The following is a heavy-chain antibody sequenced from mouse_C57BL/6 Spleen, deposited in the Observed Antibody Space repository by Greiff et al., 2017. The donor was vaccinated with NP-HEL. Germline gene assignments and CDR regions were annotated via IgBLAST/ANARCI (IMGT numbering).Heavy chain of an antibody. CDR1: GFNIKDDY. D-gene: IGHD4-1*02. Sequence: VQLKQSGAELVRPGASVKLSCSASGFNIKDDYMHWVKQRPEQGLEWIGWIVPENGDTEYASKFQGKATITADTSSNTAYLQLSSLTSEDTAVYYCTTQLGDWGQGTLVTVSA. V-gene: IGHV14-4*01. CDR2: IVPENGDT. J-gene: IGHJ3*01. CDR3: TTQLGD.